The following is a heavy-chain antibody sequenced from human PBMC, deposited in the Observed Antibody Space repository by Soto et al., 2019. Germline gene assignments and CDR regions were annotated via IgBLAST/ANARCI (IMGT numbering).Heavy chain of an antibody. CDR3: ARGGSFLMSPFDP. CDR1: GYTFTGYY. V-gene: IGHV1-2*02. Sequence: ASVKVSCKTYGYTFTGYYIYWLRQAPEQGHEWLGWINPDSGVTNYAQKFHGRGIMTRYTSITTAYMEMWRLTSDDKDVYYCARGGSFLMSPFDPWGLGTLVTVSS. CDR2: INPDSGVT. D-gene: IGHD3-3*01. J-gene: IGHJ5*02.